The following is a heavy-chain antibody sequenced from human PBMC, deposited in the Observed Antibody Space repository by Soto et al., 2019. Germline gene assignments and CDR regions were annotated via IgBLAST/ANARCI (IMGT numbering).Heavy chain of an antibody. V-gene: IGHV4-4*02. Sequence: QVQLQESGPGVVTPSGTLSLTCAVSGASITSVSWWSWVRQPPGKGLEWIGEVYHDGGATYNPSLKSRVTISVDKSKNQFSLKVTSLSAADSAVYYCARLTAKGPASTGYYFDYWGQGTLVTVSS. CDR1: GASITSVSW. D-gene: IGHD6-13*01. CDR2: VYHDGGA. CDR3: ARLTAKGPASTGYYFDY. J-gene: IGHJ4*02.